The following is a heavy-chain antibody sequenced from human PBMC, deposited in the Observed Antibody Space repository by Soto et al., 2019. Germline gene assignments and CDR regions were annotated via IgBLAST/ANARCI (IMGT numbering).Heavy chain of an antibody. V-gene: IGHV1-69*06. D-gene: IGHD3-3*01. CDR2: IIPIFGTA. CDR1: GGTFSSYA. CDR3: ATRDYDFWSGSYYFDY. J-gene: IGHJ4*02. Sequence: QVQLVQSGAEVKKPGSSVKVSCKASGGTFSSYAISWVRQAPGQGLEWMGGIIPIFGTANYAQKFQGRVTITADKSTSTAYMELSSLRSEDTAGYYCATRDYDFWSGSYYFDYWGQGTLVTVSS.